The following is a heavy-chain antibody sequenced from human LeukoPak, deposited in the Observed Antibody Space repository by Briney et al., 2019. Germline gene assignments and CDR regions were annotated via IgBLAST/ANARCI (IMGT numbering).Heavy chain of an antibody. D-gene: IGHD3-10*01. Sequence: ASVKVSCKTSGYSFTAFYIHWVRQAPGQGLEWMGWIHPRRGDTNYAQKFQGRVTMTRDTSISTAYLDLSSLRSNDTAVYYCARDGDYGTGSYYRGCIGSWGQGTPVTASP. V-gene: IGHV1-2*02. CDR3: ARDGDYGTGSYYRGCIGS. J-gene: IGHJ4*02. CDR1: GYSFTAFY. CDR2: IHPRRGDT.